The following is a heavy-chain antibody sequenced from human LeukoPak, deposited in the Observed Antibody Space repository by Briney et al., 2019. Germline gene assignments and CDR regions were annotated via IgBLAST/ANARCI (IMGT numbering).Heavy chain of an antibody. V-gene: IGHV4-59*01. CDR2: IYYSGST. D-gene: IGHD3-22*01. CDR3: ARSPWGYDSSGYGDAFDI. J-gene: IGHJ3*02. Sequence: PSETLSLTCAVYGGSISSYYWSWIRQPPGKGLEWIGYIYYSGSTNYNPSLKSRVTISVDTSKNQFSLKLSSVTAADTAVYYCARSPWGYDSSGYGDAFDIWGQGTMVTVSS. CDR1: GGSISSYY.